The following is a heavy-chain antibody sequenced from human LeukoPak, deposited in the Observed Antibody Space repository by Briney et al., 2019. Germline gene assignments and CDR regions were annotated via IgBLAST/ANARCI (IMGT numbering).Heavy chain of an antibody. CDR3: ARDALDSSGYYYYYYYYYMDV. CDR1: GFTFSSYA. D-gene: IGHD3-22*01. J-gene: IGHJ6*03. CDR2: ISGSGGST. Sequence: GGSLRLSCAASGFTFSSYAMSWVRQAPGKGLEWVSAISGSGGSTYYADSVKGRFTISRDNSKNTLYLQMNSLRAEDTAVYYCARDALDSSGYYYYYYYYYMDVWGKGTTVTISS. V-gene: IGHV3-23*01.